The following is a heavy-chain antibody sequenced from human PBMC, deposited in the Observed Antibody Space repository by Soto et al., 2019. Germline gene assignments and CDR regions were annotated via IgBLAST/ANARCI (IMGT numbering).Heavy chain of an antibody. CDR2: NHYSGST. CDR1: GGSISTYY. J-gene: IGHJ4*02. V-gene: IGHV4-59*01. D-gene: IGHD6-19*01. Sequence: QVQLQESGPGLVKPSETLSLTCTVSGGSISTYYWSWIRQPPGKGLEWIGYNHYSGSTSYNPPLNSRVTISVDTSKNQFSLKLSSVTAADTAVYYCAREYSSFEYWGQGILVSVSS. CDR3: AREYSSFEY.